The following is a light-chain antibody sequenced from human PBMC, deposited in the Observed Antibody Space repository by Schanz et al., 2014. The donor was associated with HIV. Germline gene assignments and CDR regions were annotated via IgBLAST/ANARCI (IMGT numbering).Light chain of an antibody. CDR3: QQYSGSPWT. CDR1: PGVSRW. J-gene: IGKJ1*01. Sequence: DTQLTQSPTTLSASVGDTVTITCRASPGVSRWLAWYQQKPGKAPKLLIYKASSLESGVPSRFSGSGSGTEFTLTISSLQPDDFATYYCQQYSGSPWTFGHGTKVEIK. V-gene: IGKV1-5*03. CDR2: KAS.